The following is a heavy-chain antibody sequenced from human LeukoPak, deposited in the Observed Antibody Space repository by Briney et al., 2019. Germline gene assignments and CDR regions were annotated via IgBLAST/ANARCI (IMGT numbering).Heavy chain of an antibody. CDR2: ISYDGSNR. Sequence: GGSLRLSCAASGFTFSSYAMHWVRQAPGKGLEWVAVISYDGSNRYYADSVKGRFTISRDNSKNTLYLQMNSLRAEDTAVYYCARDGASWSSSWYGYDYYYGMDVWGQGTTVTVSS. J-gene: IGHJ6*02. D-gene: IGHD6-13*01. CDR3: ARDGASWSSSWYGYDYYYGMDV. CDR1: GFTFSSYA. V-gene: IGHV3-30-3*01.